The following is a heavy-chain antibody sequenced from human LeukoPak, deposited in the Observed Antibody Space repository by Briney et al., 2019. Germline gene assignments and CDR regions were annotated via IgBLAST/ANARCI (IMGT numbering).Heavy chain of an antibody. J-gene: IGHJ3*02. Sequence: GGSLRLSCEASGFTVSNNYMSWVRQAPGKGLEWVSVIYSGGPTYYADSVKGRFTISRDNSKNTLYLQMNSLRAEDTAVYYCARERVWFGELSDAFDIWGQGTMVTVSS. V-gene: IGHV3-66*01. CDR1: GFTVSNNY. CDR3: ARERVWFGELSDAFDI. CDR2: IYSGGPT. D-gene: IGHD3-10*01.